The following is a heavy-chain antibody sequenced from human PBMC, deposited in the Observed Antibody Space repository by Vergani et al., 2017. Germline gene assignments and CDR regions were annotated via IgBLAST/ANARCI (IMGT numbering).Heavy chain of an antibody. CDR2: IIPIFGTA. CDR3: ARVVSRGIVTKLAWFDP. Sequence: QVQLLQSGAEVKKPGSSVKVSCKASGGTFSSYAISWVRQAPGQGLEWMGGIIPIFGTANYAQKFQGRVTITADESTSTAYMALSSLRSEDTAVYYCARVVSRGIVTKLAWFDPWGQGSLVTVSS. V-gene: IGHV1-69*12. CDR1: GGTFSSYA. J-gene: IGHJ5*02. D-gene: IGHD3-9*01.